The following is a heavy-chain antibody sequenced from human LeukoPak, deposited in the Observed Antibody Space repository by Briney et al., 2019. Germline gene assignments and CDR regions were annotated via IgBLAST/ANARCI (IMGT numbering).Heavy chain of an antibody. CDR1: GFTFSSYS. J-gene: IGHJ4*02. Sequence: GGSLRLSCTASGFTFSSYSLNWVRQAPGKGLEWVSSVSTGSNYIYYADSVKGRFTISRDNDKNSLSLQMNSLRAEDTAVYYCARWGLGPSFDYWGQGTLVTVSS. CDR2: VSTGSNYI. D-gene: IGHD1-26*01. V-gene: IGHV3-21*01. CDR3: ARWGLGPSFDY.